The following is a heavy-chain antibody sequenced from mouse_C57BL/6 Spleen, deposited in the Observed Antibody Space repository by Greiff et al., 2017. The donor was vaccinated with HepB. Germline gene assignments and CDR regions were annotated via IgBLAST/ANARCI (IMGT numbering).Heavy chain of an antibody. Sequence: EVNVVESGGGLVQPGGSLSLSCAASGFTFTDYYMSWVRQPPGKALEWLGFIRNKANGYTTEYSASVKGRFTISRDNSQSILYLQMNALRAEDSATYYCASANWGHYYAMDYWGQGTSVTVSS. CDR3: ASANWGHYYAMDY. CDR2: IRNKANGYTT. CDR1: GFTFTDYY. D-gene: IGHD4-1*01. V-gene: IGHV7-3*01. J-gene: IGHJ4*01.